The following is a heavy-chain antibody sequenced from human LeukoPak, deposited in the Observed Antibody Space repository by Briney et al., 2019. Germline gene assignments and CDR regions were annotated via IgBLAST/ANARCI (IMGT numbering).Heavy chain of an antibody. D-gene: IGHD6-13*01. CDR3: ARGRIAAAGN. Sequence: PSETLSLTCAVYGGSFSGYYWSWIRQPPGKGLEWIGEINHSGSTNYNPSLKSRVTISVDTSKNQFSLKLSSVIAADTAVYYCARGRIAAAGNWGQGTLVTVSS. CDR2: INHSGST. CDR1: GGSFSGYY. V-gene: IGHV4-34*01. J-gene: IGHJ4*02.